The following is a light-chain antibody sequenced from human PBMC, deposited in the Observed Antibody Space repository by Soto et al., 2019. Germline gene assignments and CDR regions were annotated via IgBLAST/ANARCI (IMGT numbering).Light chain of an antibody. CDR2: GGS. J-gene: IGKJ2*01. V-gene: IGKV3-20*01. CDR3: KQWSSSPRT. Sequence: EIVLTQSPGTLSLSPGERATLSCRASQSLTNSRLAWYQQKPGQAPKVLIYGGSNRATGIPDRFSGSGSGTDFTLTISRLEPDDFAVYYCKQWSSSPRTFGQGTKLEIK. CDR1: QSLTNSR.